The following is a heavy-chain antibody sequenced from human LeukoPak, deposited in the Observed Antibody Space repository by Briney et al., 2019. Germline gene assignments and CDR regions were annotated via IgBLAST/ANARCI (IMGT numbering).Heavy chain of an antibody. V-gene: IGHV3-21*01. CDR3: ARDVHYYDSSGYYPTPPGRPNDY. D-gene: IGHD3-22*01. CDR1: GFTFSSYS. J-gene: IGHJ4*02. CDR2: ISSSSSYI. Sequence: GGSLRLSCAASGFTFSSYSMNWVRQAPGKGLEWVSSISSSSSYIYYADSVKGRFTISRDNAKNSLYLQMNSLRAEDTAVYYCARDVHYYDSSGYYPTPPGRPNDYWGQGTLVTVSS.